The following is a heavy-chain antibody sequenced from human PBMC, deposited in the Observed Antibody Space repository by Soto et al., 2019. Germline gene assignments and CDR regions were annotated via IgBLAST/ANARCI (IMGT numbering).Heavy chain of an antibody. CDR2: IYYSGST. CDR1: GGSISSYY. D-gene: IGHD6-6*01. CDR3: AREKDSSSTYYYYYYGMDV. J-gene: IGHJ6*02. V-gene: IGHV4-59*01. Sequence: SETLSLTCTVSGGSISSYYWSWIRQPPGKGLEWIGYIYYSGSTNYNPSLKSRVTISVDTSKNQFSLKLSSVTAADTAVYYCAREKDSSSTYYYYYYGMDVWGQGTTVTV.